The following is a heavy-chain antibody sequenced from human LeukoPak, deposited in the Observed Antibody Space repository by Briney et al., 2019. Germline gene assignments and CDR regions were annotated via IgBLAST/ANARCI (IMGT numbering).Heavy chain of an antibody. Sequence: GGSLRLSCAASGFTFSSYGMHWVRQAPGKGLEWVAHIRYDGTKKYYADSVKGRFTISRDDSKNTPYLQMNSLRGEDTAVYYCTKDSNWSSDYWGQGTLVTVSS. D-gene: IGHD1-20*01. V-gene: IGHV3-30*02. CDR1: GFTFSSYG. CDR2: IRYDGTKK. CDR3: TKDSNWSSDY. J-gene: IGHJ4*02.